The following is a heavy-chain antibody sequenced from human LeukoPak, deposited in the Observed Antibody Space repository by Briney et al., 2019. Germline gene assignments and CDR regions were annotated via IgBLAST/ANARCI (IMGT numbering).Heavy chain of an antibody. CDR1: GFTFSRYW. Sequence: PGGSLRLSCAASGFTFSRYWMTWVRQAPGKGLEWVANIKEDGSENSYVESVKGRFTISRDNAKNSLYLQLNSMRAEDTALYFCARQRYSDYWGQGTLVTVSS. CDR3: ARQRYSDY. J-gene: IGHJ4*02. D-gene: IGHD1-1*01. V-gene: IGHV3-7*01. CDR2: IKEDGSEN.